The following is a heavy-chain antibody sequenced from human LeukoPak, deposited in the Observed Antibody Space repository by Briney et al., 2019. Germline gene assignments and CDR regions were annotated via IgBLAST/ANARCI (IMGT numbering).Heavy chain of an antibody. CDR3: ARDWYYDSSGYYTTGYYFDY. D-gene: IGHD3-22*01. CDR1: GYTFTSYY. Sequence: PGGSLRLSCAASGYTFTSYYMHWVRQAPGQGLEWMGIINPSGGSTSYAQKFQGRVTMTRDTSTSTVYMELSSLRSEDTAVYYCARDWYYDSSGYYTTGYYFDYWGQGTLVTVSS. CDR2: INPSGGST. J-gene: IGHJ4*02. V-gene: IGHV1-46*01.